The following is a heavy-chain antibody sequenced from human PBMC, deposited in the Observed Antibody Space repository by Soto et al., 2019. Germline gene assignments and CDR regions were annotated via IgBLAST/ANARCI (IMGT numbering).Heavy chain of an antibody. CDR1: GGSISSGAYS. V-gene: IGHV4-39*02. Sequence: QLQLQESGPGLVKPSETLSLTCTVSGGSISSGAYSWGWLRQPPGEGLEWIATFHYGESTHYNPSLESRVTVSVDTSQNHFSLKVSSVTVADTAVYYCARLGGFCSSTNCYGYYAMDVWGQGTTVTVSS. J-gene: IGHJ6*02. CDR3: ARLGGFCSSTNCYGYYAMDV. CDR2: FHYGEST. D-gene: IGHD2-2*01.